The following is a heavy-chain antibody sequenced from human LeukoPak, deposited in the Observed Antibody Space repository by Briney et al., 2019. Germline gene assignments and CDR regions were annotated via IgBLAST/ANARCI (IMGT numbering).Heavy chain of an antibody. J-gene: IGHJ4*02. D-gene: IGHD3-22*01. CDR2: INHSGST. CDR3: ARDNPSYYDSSGYFSFDY. Sequence: SETLSLTCAVYGGSFSGYYWSWIRQPPGKGLEWIGEINHSGSTNYNPSLKSRVTRSVDTSKNQFSLKLSSVTAADTAVYYCARDNPSYYDSSGYFSFDYWGQGTLVTVSS. CDR1: GGSFSGYY. V-gene: IGHV4-34*01.